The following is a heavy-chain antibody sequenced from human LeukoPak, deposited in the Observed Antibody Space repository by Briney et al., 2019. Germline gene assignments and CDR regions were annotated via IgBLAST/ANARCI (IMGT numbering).Heavy chain of an antibody. D-gene: IGHD2-8*01. Sequence: GGSLRLSCAASGFTFSRCSMNWVRQAPGKGLEWVSSISSSSSYIYYADSLKGRFTISRDNAKNSLYLQMNSLRAEDTAVYYCAREYCTYGVCSYGRWFDPWGQGTLVTVSS. CDR1: GFTFSRCS. J-gene: IGHJ5*02. CDR3: AREYCTYGVCSYGRWFDP. V-gene: IGHV3-21*01. CDR2: ISSSSSYI.